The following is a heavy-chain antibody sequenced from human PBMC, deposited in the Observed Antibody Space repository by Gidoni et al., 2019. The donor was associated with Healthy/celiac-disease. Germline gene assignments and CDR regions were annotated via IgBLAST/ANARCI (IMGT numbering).Heavy chain of an antibody. CDR1: GYTLSSQA. D-gene: IGHD3-22*01. Sequence: EMQLLESGGGLVQTGGSLRLACAASGYTLSSQAMTWVRQDPGKGLEWFSASSGSGGSTYYADSVKGRFTISRDNSKNTLYLQMNSLRAEDTAVYYCAKEVDSSGYYYGEGYYYYYYGMDVWGQGTTVTVSS. J-gene: IGHJ6*02. V-gene: IGHV3-23*01. CDR2: SSGSGGST. CDR3: AKEVDSSGYYYGEGYYYYYYGMDV.